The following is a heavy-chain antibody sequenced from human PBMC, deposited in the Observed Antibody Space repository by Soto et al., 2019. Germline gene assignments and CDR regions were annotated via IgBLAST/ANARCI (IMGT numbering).Heavy chain of an antibody. J-gene: IGHJ4*02. CDR3: AKDPTMVRGVIPLSHLDC. Sequence: QVQLVESGGGVVQPGRSLRLSCAASGFTFSSYGMHWVRQAPGKGLEWVAVISYDGSNKYYADSVKGRFTISRDNSKNTLYLQMNSLRAEDTAVYYCAKDPTMVRGVIPLSHLDCWGQGTLVTVSS. D-gene: IGHD3-10*01. V-gene: IGHV3-30*18. CDR1: GFTFSSYG. CDR2: ISYDGSNK.